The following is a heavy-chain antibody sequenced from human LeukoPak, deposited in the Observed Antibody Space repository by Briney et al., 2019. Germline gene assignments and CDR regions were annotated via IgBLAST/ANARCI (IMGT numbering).Heavy chain of an antibody. J-gene: IGHJ4*02. D-gene: IGHD3-3*01. CDR1: GFTFSSYA. V-gene: IGHV3-23*01. CDR2: ISGSGGST. CDR3: AKSSYDFWSGYYPFDY. Sequence: PGVSLRLSCAASGFTFSSYAMSWVRQAPGKGLEWVSAISGSGGSTYYADSVKGRFTISRDNSKNTLYLQMNSLRAEDTAVYYCAKSSYDFWSGYYPFDYWGQGTLVTVSS.